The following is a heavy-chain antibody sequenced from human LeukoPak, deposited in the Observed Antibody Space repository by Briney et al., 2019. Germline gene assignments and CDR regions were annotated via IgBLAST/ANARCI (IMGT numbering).Heavy chain of an antibody. D-gene: IGHD3-10*01. J-gene: IGHJ6*03. Sequence: PSETLSLTCAVYGGSFSGYYWSWIRQPPGKGLEWIGEINHSGSTNYNPSLKSRVTISVDTSKNQFSLKLSSVTAADTAVYYCARELVVRGGYYYYYYMDVWGKGTTVTVSS. V-gene: IGHV4-34*01. CDR3: ARELVVRGGYYYYYYMDV. CDR2: INHSGST. CDR1: GGSFSGYY.